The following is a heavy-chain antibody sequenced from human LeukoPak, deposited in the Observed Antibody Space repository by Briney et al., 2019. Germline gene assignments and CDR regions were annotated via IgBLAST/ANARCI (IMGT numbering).Heavy chain of an antibody. Sequence: PSETLSLTCNVSGGSISSTSYYWDWIRQPPGKGLEWIGSTYYSGSTYNNPSLKSRVTISVDTSKNQFSLRLSSVTAADTAVYYCARSNWNAPFDYWGQGTLVTVSS. D-gene: IGHD1-20*01. CDR1: GGSISSTSYY. CDR3: ARSNWNAPFDY. CDR2: TYYSGST. J-gene: IGHJ4*02. V-gene: IGHV4-39*01.